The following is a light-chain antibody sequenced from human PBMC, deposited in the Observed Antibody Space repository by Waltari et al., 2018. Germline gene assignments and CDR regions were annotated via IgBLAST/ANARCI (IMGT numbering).Light chain of an antibody. CDR1: QGLLHSNGSTS. Sequence: IVMTQSPLSRPVTYGKQASTSCKSGQGLLHSNGSTSLDWYLQKPGQSPQLLISLAFNLASGVPDRFSGSGSGTDFTLNISRVEAEDFGVYYCMQSLQTPRTFGQGTKLEIK. J-gene: IGKJ1*01. V-gene: IGKV2-28*01. CDR2: LAF. CDR3: MQSLQTPRT.